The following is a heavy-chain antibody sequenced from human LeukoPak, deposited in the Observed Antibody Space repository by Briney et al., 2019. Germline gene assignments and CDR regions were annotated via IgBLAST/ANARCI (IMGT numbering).Heavy chain of an antibody. V-gene: IGHV4-59*01. CDR1: GGSISSYY. Sequence: RSSETLSLTCTVYGGSISSYYWSWIRQPPGKGLEWIGYIYYSGSTNYNPTLKSRVTISVDTSKNQFSLNLSSVTAADTAAYYCARESTTAGGYNWFDPWGQGTLVTVSS. J-gene: IGHJ5*02. CDR3: ARESTTAGGYNWFDP. CDR2: IYYSGST. D-gene: IGHD4-11*01.